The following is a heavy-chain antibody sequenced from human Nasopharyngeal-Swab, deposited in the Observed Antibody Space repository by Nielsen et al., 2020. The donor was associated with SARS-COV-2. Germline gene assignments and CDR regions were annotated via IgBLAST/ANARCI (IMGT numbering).Heavy chain of an antibody. CDR1: GGSISSSSYY. J-gene: IGHJ2*01. CDR3: ARRLTLESFWYFDL. D-gene: IGHD3-3*01. V-gene: IGHV4-39*07. CDR2: IYYSGTT. Sequence: SETLSLTCTVSGGSISSSSYYWGWIRQPPGKGLEWIGSIYYSGTTDYNPSLKSRVTISVDTSKNQFSLNLTSVTAADTAVYYCARRLTLESFWYFDLWGRGTLVTVSS.